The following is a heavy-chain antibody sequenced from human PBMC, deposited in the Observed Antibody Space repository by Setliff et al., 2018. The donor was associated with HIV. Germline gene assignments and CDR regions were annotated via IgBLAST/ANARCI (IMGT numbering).Heavy chain of an antibody. V-gene: IGHV4-38-2*01. CDR3: ARRPAGAVAGGYGMDV. CDR1: NYSISSAYY. Sequence: PSETLSLTCAVSNYSISSAYYWGWIRHPPGTGLEWIGSIYHSGSTYYNPSLKSRVTISVDTSKNQFSLKLSSVTAADTAVYYCARRPAGAVAGGYGMDVWGQGTTVTVSS. J-gene: IGHJ6*02. CDR2: IYHSGST. D-gene: IGHD6-19*01.